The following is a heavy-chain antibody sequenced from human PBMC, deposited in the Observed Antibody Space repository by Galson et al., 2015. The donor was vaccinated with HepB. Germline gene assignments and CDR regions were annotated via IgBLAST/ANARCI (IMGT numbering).Heavy chain of an antibody. Sequence: SLRLSCAASGFTFSSYSMNWVRQAPGKGLEWVSYISSSSSTIYYADSVRGRFTISRDNAKNSLYLQMNSLRDEDTAVYYCARLLEYGDYAFDYWGQGTLVTVSS. CDR2: ISSSSSTI. CDR3: ARLLEYGDYAFDY. J-gene: IGHJ4*02. V-gene: IGHV3-48*02. D-gene: IGHD4-17*01. CDR1: GFTFSSYS.